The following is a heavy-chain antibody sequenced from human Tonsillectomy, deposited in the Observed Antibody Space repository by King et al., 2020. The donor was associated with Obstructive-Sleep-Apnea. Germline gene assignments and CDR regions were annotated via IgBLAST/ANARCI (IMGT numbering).Heavy chain of an antibody. CDR2: IYYSGST. D-gene: IGHD6-6*01. CDR1: GGSISSSSYY. CDR3: ATIAARPYGLDV. Sequence: VQLQESGPGLVKPSETLSLTCTVSGGSISSSSYYWGWIRQPPGKGLEWIGRIYYSGSTYYNPSLKSRVTISVDTSKNQFSLRLSSVTAADTAVYYLATIAARPYGLDVWGQGTTVTVSS. J-gene: IGHJ6*02. V-gene: IGHV4-39*07.